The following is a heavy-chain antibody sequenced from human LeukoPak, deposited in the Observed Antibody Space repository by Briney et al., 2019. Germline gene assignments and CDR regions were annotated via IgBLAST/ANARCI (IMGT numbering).Heavy chain of an antibody. CDR1: GGSISSRSHW. Sequence: SETLSLTCTVSGGSISSRSHWWGWIRQPPGKGLEGIGSIYYSGTTYYKPSLKSRVTISVDTSKTQFSLRLNSVTAADTAVYYCARWSGSEGFYFDYWGQGTLVTVSS. CDR2: IYYSGTT. V-gene: IGHV4-39*01. CDR3: ARWSGSEGFYFDY. D-gene: IGHD6-19*01. J-gene: IGHJ4*02.